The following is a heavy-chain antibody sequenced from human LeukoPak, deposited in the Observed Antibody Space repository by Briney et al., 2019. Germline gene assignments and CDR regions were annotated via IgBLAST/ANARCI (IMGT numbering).Heavy chain of an antibody. CDR1: GFTFSSYG. CDR2: IRYDGSNK. J-gene: IGHJ4*02. V-gene: IGHV3-30*02. D-gene: IGHD6-19*01. CDR3: ARNGIAVAGTGLDY. Sequence: GGSLRLSCAASGFTFSSYGMHWVRQAPGKGLEWVAFIRYDGSNKYYADSVKGRFTISRDNSKNTLYLQMNSLRAEDTAVYYCARNGIAVAGTGLDYWGQGTLVTVSS.